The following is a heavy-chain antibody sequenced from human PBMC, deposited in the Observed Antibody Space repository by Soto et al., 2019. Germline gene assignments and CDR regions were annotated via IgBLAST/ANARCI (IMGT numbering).Heavy chain of an antibody. J-gene: IGHJ5*02. CDR1: GYSFSTFA. Sequence: ASVKVSCKASGYSFSTFAIHWVRQAPGQRLEWMGWINAGNGDTKYSEKFQGRVTITGRTSASTAYMDLSSLRSEDTAVYYRATQCRTTTGFELWGQGTLVTVSS. CDR3: ATQCRTTTGFEL. CDR2: INAGNGDT. V-gene: IGHV1-3*01. D-gene: IGHD4-4*01.